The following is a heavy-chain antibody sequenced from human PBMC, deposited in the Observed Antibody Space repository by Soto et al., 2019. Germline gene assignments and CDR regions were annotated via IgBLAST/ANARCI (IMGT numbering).Heavy chain of an antibody. J-gene: IGHJ4*02. CDR2: VSYDGSDK. CDR1: GFTFSSYA. CDR3: ARDRKEGQYCSGGSCYSTNDY. Sequence: QVQLVESGGGVVQPGRSLRLSCVASGFTFSSYAVHWVRQAPGKGLVWVAVVSYDGSDKYYAGSGKGRFTISRDNSKNTVYLQMNSLRAEDTAVYYCARDRKEGQYCSGGSCYSTNDYWGQGTLVTVSS. V-gene: IGHV3-30-3*01. D-gene: IGHD2-15*01.